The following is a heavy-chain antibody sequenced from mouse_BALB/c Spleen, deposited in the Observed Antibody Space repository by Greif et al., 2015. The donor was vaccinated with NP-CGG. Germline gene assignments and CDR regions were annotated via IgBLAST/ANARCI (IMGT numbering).Heavy chain of an antibody. Sequence: VQLQQPGAELVKPGASVKLSCTASGFNIKDTYMHWVKQRPEQGLEWIGRIDPANGNTKYDPKFQGKATITADTPSNTAYLQLSSLTSEDTAVYYCARGYYGNPFAYWGQGTLVTVSA. D-gene: IGHD2-1*01. CDR3: ARGYYGNPFAY. V-gene: IGHV14-3*02. CDR2: IDPANGNT. J-gene: IGHJ3*01. CDR1: GFNIKDTY.